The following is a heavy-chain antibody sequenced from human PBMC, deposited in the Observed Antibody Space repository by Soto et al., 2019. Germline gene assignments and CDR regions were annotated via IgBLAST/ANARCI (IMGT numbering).Heavy chain of an antibody. Sequence: ETLSLTCTVSGGSLSSYYWNWIRQPAGKGLEWIGRIYISGSTNYNPSLKSRVTMSVDTSKNQFSLKLSSVTAADTAVYYCARDNQQPEEYYYGLDVWGQGTTVTVSS. J-gene: IGHJ6*02. CDR1: GGSLSSYY. D-gene: IGHD6-13*01. CDR2: IYISGST. CDR3: ARDNQQPEEYYYGLDV. V-gene: IGHV4-4*07.